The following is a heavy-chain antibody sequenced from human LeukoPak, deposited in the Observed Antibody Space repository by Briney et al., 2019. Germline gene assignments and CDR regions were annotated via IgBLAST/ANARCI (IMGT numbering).Heavy chain of an antibody. CDR1: GGSISSYY. D-gene: IGHD1-14*01. CDR2: IYYSGNT. V-gene: IGHV4-59*01. Sequence: SETLSLTCTASGGSISSYYWSWIRQPPGKGLEWIGYIYYSGNTNYNPSLKSRVTISVDTSKNQFSLKLSSVPAADTAVYYCAADPGPRRFDYWGRGTLVTVSS. CDR3: AADPGPRRFDY. J-gene: IGHJ4*02.